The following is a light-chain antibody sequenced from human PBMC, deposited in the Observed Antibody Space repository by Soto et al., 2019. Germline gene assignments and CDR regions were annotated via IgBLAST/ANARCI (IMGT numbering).Light chain of an antibody. J-gene: IGKJ1*01. V-gene: IGKV4-1*01. Sequence: DIVMTQSPDSLAVSLGERATINCNSSQSVLYTSNNKNYLAWHQHKPGQPPKVLIYWASTRESGVPDRFSGSGSGTDFTLTISSLQAEDVAVYYCQQYYTTPWTFGPGTKVEIK. CDR2: WAS. CDR1: QSVLYTSNNKNY. CDR3: QQYYTTPWT.